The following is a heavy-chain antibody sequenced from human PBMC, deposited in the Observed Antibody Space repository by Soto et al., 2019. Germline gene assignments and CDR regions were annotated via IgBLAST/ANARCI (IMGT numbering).Heavy chain of an antibody. D-gene: IGHD3-22*01. CDR3: TKAGDTTGYSLAYN. V-gene: IGHV3-72*01. CDR1: GFTFSEHY. CDR2: SRNKGKSYST. Sequence: PGGSLRLSCAASGFTFSEHYMDWVRQAPGKGPEWVGRSRNKGKSYSTDYAASVKGRFTISRDDSKNSLSLQMNSLKTEDAAVYYCTKAGDTTGYSLAYNWGQGTLVTVSS. J-gene: IGHJ4*02.